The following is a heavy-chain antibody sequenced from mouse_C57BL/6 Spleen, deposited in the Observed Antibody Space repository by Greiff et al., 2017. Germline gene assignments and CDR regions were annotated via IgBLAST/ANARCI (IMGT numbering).Heavy chain of an antibody. CDR3: ARDLGYDGDY. D-gene: IGHD2-2*01. V-gene: IGHV3-6*01. J-gene: IGHJ2*01. CDR2: ISYDGSN. Sequence: ESGPGLVKPSQSLSLTCSVTGYSITSGYYWNWIRQFPGNKLEWMGYISYDGSNNYNPSLKNRISITRDTSKNQFFLKLNSVTTEDTATYYCARDLGYDGDYWGQGTTLTVSS. CDR1: GYSITSGYY.